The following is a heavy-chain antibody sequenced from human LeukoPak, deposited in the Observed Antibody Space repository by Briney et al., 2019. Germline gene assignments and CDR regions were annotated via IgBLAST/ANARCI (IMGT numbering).Heavy chain of an antibody. V-gene: IGHV1-69*05. CDR3: ARSCNLFGDFGGGSCHDREYFQH. Sequence: ASVKVSCKASGGTFSSYAISWVRQAPGQGLEWMGGIIPIFGTANYAQKFQGRVTITTDESTSTAYMELSSLRSEDTAVYYCARSCNLFGDFGGGSCHDREYFQHWGQGTLVTVSS. D-gene: IGHD2-15*01. CDR1: GGTFSSYA. J-gene: IGHJ1*01. CDR2: IIPIFGTA.